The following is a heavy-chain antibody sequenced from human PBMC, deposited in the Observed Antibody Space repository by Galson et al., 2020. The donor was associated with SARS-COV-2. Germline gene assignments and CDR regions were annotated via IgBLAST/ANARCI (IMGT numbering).Heavy chain of an antibody. V-gene: IGHV3-9*01. J-gene: IGHJ5*02. CDR1: GFTFDDYA. D-gene: IGHD4-17*01. CDR2: ISWNSGSI. CDR3: AKGWIGYGDFEGFDP. Sequence: GGSLRLSCAASGFTFDDYAMHWVRQAPGKGLEWVSGISWNSGSIGYADSVKGRFTISRDNAKNSLYLQMNSLRAEDTALYYCAKGWIGYGDFEGFDPWGQGALVTFSS.